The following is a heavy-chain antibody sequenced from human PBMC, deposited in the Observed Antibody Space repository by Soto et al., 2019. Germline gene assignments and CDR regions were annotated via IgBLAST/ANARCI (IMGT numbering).Heavy chain of an antibody. CDR2: ISGSGGST. CDR3: AKDPYYDILTGHDY. D-gene: IGHD3-9*01. CDR1: GFTFSSYA. Sequence: GSLRLSCAASGFTFSSYAMSWVRQAPGKGLEWVSAISGSGGSTYYADSVKGRFTISRDNSKNTLYLQMNSLRAEDTAVYYCAKDPYYDILTGHDYWGQGTLVTVSS. V-gene: IGHV3-23*01. J-gene: IGHJ4*02.